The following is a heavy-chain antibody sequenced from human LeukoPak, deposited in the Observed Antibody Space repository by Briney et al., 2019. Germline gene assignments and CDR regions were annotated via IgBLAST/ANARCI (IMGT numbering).Heavy chain of an antibody. Sequence: ASVKVSCKASGYTFTSYAMHWVRQAPGQRLEWMGWINAGNGNTKYSQEFQGRVTITRDTSASTAYMELSSLRSEDMAVYYCARGGTSGYGQFNYHYYMDVWGKGTTVTVSS. CDR3: ARGGTSGYGQFNYHYYMDV. D-gene: IGHD5-12*01. V-gene: IGHV1-3*03. CDR1: GYTFTSYA. CDR2: INAGNGNT. J-gene: IGHJ6*03.